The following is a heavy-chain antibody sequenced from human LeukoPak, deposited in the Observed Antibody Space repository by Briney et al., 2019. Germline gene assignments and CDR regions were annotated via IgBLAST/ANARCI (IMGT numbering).Heavy chain of an antibody. V-gene: IGHV3-21*01. D-gene: IGHD2-15*01. CDR3: ARVGLGYCSGGSCFSDY. J-gene: IGHJ4*02. CDR2: ISSSSSYI. CDR1: GFTFSSYS. Sequence: PGGSLRLSGAASGFTFSSYSMNWVRQAPGKGLEWVSSISSSSSYIYYADSVKGRSTISRDNAKNSLYLQMNSLRAEDTAVYYCARVGLGYCSGGSCFSDYWGQGTLVTVSS.